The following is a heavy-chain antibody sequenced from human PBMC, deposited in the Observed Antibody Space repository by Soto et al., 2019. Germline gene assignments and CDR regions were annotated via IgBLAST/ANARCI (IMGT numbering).Heavy chain of an antibody. V-gene: IGHV2-5*02. Sequence: TLKESGPTLVKPTQTLTLTCTFSGFSLSTSGVGVGWIRQPPGKALEWLALIYWDADKRYSPSLKSRPTIPKGPSTNQVLLTLTTMDPVDTATYYCAPSLIPNFGSRGAFDYWGQGTLVTVSS. D-gene: IGHD1-1*01. CDR3: APSLIPNFGSRGAFDY. CDR2: IYWDADK. J-gene: IGHJ4*02. CDR1: GFSLSTSGVG.